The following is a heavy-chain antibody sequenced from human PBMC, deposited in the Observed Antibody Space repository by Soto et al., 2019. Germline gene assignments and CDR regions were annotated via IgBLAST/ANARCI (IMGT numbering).Heavy chain of an antibody. CDR1: GYTFTNYP. D-gene: IGHD3-3*01. V-gene: IGHV1-18*01. J-gene: IGHJ6*02. CDR2: ISAHSGDT. Sequence: ASVKVSCKASGYTFTNYPITWVRRAPGQGLEWMGWISAHSGDTKYAQKFQGRVTMTTDTSTSTAYMELRSLRSDDTAVYYCERDDFGVALFYYYGLDVWGQGTTVTVSS. CDR3: ERDDFGVALFYYYGLDV.